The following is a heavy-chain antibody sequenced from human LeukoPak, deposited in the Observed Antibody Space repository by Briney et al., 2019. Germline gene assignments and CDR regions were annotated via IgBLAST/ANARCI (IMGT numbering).Heavy chain of an antibody. CDR3: AKVPWGAGVGYFDY. Sequence: GGSLRHSCAASGFTFSSYAMSWVRQAPGKGLESVSAIRGSGGSTYYADSVKGRFTISRDNSKNTLYLQMNSLRAEDTAVYYCAKVPWGAGVGYFDYWGQGTLVTVSS. D-gene: IGHD3-10*01. V-gene: IGHV3-23*01. J-gene: IGHJ4*02. CDR2: IRGSGGST. CDR1: GFTFSSYA.